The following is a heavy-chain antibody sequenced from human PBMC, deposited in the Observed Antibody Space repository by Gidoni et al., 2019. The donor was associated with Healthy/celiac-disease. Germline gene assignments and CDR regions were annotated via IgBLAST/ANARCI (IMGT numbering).Heavy chain of an antibody. CDR1: GFTFSSSA. D-gene: IGHD6-19*01. CDR2: ITDDGRNK. CDR3: ARGGTGREAVAGTGDAYYYYGMDV. Sequence: QVQLLESGGGVVQPGRSLILSCSASGFTFSSSAMHCVRPAPGKGLEWVAVITDDGRNKYYADSVKGRFTSSRDNSKNTLYLQMNSLRAEETAVYYCARGGTGREAVAGTGDAYYYYGMDVWGQGTTVTVS. J-gene: IGHJ6*02. V-gene: IGHV3-30*04.